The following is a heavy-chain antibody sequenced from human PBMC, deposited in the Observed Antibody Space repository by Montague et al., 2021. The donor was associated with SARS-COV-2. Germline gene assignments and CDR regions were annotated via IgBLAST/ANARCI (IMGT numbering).Heavy chain of an antibody. D-gene: IGHD6-13*01. CDR2: IHHTGTI. J-gene: IGHJ4*02. V-gene: IGHV4-4*02. CDR1: GASVSSINW. CDR3: ASHPVFQQLYS. Sequence: SETLSLTCAVSGASVSSINWWSWVRQPPGRGLEWIAEIHHTGTINFNPSLRSRGLISLDSSKNQFSLTLSSVTAADTATYYCASHPVFQQLYSWGQGTLVSVS.